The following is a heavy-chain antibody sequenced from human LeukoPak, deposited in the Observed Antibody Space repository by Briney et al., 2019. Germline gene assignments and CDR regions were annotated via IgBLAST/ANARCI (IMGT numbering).Heavy chain of an antibody. CDR1: GYTFTTYD. D-gene: IGHD2-2*01. Sequence: ASVKVSCKASGYTFTTYDINWVRQAAGQGLEWMGWVHPNTGNTGYPQKFQGRVTMIRDTSINTAYLELSNLRSDDTAVYYCARGVRYCSSSTCQSRAWYFDLWGRGTLVTVSP. CDR3: ARGVRYCSSSTCQSRAWYFDL. CDR2: VHPNTGNT. J-gene: IGHJ2*01. V-gene: IGHV1-8*01.